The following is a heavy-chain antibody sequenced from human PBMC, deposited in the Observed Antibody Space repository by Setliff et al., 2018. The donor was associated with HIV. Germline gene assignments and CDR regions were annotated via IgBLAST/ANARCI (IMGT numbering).Heavy chain of an antibody. CDR2: IIPIFGTA. J-gene: IGHJ6*02. Sequence: GASVKVSCKASGGTFSSQAISWVRQAPGQGLEWMGGIIPIFGTANYAQKFQGRVTITADESTNTAYMELSSLRSEDTAVYYCARDRGYSVNYYYYGMDVWGQGTTVTVSS. CDR1: GGTFSSQA. CDR3: ARDRGYSVNYYYYGMDV. V-gene: IGHV1-69*13. D-gene: IGHD5-18*01.